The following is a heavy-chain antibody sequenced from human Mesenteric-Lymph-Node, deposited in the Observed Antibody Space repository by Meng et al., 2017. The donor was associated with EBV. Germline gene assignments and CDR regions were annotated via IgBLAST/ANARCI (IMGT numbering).Heavy chain of an antibody. CDR2: ITPVFGIA. Sequence: QVQLVQSWAEVKKPGSSVKVSCKGSGDSFNNYGISWVRQAPGQGLEWMGDITPVFGIANYAESFQGRVTISADTSTRTTYMDLSSLRSDDTAVYYCVRDLWLRIGECVWGQGTLVTVSS. CDR1: GDSFNNYG. D-gene: IGHD5-12*01. CDR3: VRDLWLRIGECV. J-gene: IGHJ4*02. V-gene: IGHV1-69*17.